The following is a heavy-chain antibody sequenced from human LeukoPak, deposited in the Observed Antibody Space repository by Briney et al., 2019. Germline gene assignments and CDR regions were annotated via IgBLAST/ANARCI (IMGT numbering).Heavy chain of an antibody. Sequence: PGASLRLSCAASGFTFSSYAMSWVRQAPGKGLEWVSAISGSGGSTYYADSVKGRFTISRDNSKNTLYLQMNSLRAEDTAVYYCAKNLYGDCYFDYWGQGTLVTVSS. J-gene: IGHJ4*02. CDR2: ISGSGGST. D-gene: IGHD4-17*01. CDR1: GFTFSSYA. V-gene: IGHV3-23*01. CDR3: AKNLYGDCYFDY.